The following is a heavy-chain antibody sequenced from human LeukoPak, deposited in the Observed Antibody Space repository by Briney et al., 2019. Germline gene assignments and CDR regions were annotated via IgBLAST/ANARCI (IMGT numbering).Heavy chain of an antibody. V-gene: IGHV3-23*01. J-gene: IGHJ4*02. D-gene: IGHD4-23*01. CDR1: GFSFTNYA. Sequence: GGSLRLSCAASGFSFTNYAMTSVRQAPGKGLEWVSAISTTSGSTYYADSVKGRFTISRDNSKNTLSLQMDSLRVEDTAVYYCAKDWTTAGTPKGYYFDSWGQGTLVTVSS. CDR2: ISTTSGST. CDR3: AKDWTTAGTPKGYYFDS.